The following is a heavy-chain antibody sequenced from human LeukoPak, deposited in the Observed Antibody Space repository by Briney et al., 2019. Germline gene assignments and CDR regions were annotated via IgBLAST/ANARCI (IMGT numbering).Heavy chain of an antibody. CDR2: ISSSSSYT. CDR1: GFTFSDYY. V-gene: IGHV3-11*05. CDR3: ARVDPFGYSTGWYSFDY. J-gene: IGHJ4*02. D-gene: IGHD6-19*01. Sequence: GGSLRLSCAASGFTFSDYYMSWIRQAPGKGLEWVSYISSSSSYTNYADSVKGRFTISRDNAENSLYLQMDSLRAEDTAVYYCARVDPFGYSTGWYSFDYWGQGTLVTVSS.